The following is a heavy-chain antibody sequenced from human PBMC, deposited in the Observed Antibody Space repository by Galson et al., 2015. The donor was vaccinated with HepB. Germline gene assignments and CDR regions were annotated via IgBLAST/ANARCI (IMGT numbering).Heavy chain of an antibody. Sequence: LSLTCTVSGGSISSSSYYWGWIRQPPGKGLEGIGSIYYSGSTYYNPSLKSRVTISVDTSKNQFSLKLSSVTAADTAVYYCARRFRWDFDYWGQGTLVTVSS. D-gene: IGHD5-24*01. V-gene: IGHV4-39*01. CDR3: ARRFRWDFDY. J-gene: IGHJ4*02. CDR2: IYYSGST. CDR1: GGSISSSSYY.